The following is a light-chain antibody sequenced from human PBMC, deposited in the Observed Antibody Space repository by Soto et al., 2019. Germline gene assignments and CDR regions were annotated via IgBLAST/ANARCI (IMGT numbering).Light chain of an antibody. V-gene: IGKV3-15*01. CDR3: QHYNNWPFT. Sequence: EIVMTQSPATLFVSPGESATLSCRASQSVSTNLAWYQQRPGQAPSLVIYGASARATGVPARFSGGGSGTEFTLTISSLQSEDFAVYYCQHYNNWPFTFGQGTKLEIK. J-gene: IGKJ2*01. CDR2: GAS. CDR1: QSVSTN.